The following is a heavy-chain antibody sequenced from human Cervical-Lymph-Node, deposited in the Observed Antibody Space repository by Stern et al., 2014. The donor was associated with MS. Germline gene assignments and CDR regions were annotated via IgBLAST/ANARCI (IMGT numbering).Heavy chain of an antibody. D-gene: IGHD3-10*01. CDR3: ARGRQWFGDY. CDR2: ISYDGSNK. CDR1: GFTFSNSA. V-gene: IGHV3-30*04. Sequence: VQLVESGGGVVQPGRSLRLSCAASGFTFSNSAMHWVRQSPGKGLEWVALISYDGSNKYYADSVKGRFTISRDNSKNTVYLQMNSLRPEDTAVYYCARGRQWFGDYWGQGTLVTVSS. J-gene: IGHJ4*02.